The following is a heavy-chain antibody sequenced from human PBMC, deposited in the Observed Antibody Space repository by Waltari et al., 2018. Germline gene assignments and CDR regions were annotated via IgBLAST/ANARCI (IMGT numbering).Heavy chain of an antibody. J-gene: IGHJ4*02. D-gene: IGHD2-8*01. CDR2: LDPEAGET. CDR1: EYVLTELA. Sequence: QVQLVQSGAEVKKPGASVRVSCKVYEYVLTELAMHWVRQAPGKGLEWMGGLDPEAGETIYAQKFPGRVTMTEDTSTDTAYMELSSLRSEDTAIYYCATDLYCTYVGCNTGAGFWGQGTLVTVSS. CDR3: ATDLYCTYVGCNTGAGF. V-gene: IGHV1-24*01.